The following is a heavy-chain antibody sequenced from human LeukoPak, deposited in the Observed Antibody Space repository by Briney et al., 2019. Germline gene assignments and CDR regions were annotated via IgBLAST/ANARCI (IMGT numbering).Heavy chain of an antibody. D-gene: IGHD1-26*01. CDR3: TRRPRNSGSYDGPSGLDY. V-gene: IGHV4-34*01. J-gene: IGHJ4*02. Sequence: PSETLSLTCAVYGGSFSGYFWSWVRQPPGKGLEWIGEINHSGSTNYNPSLKSRVTISVDTSKNQFSLKLSSLTAADTAVYYCTRRPRNSGSYDGPSGLDYWGQGTPVTVSS. CDR1: GGSFSGYF. CDR2: INHSGST.